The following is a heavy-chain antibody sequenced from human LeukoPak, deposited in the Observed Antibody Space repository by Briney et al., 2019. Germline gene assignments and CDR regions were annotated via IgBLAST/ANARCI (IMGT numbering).Heavy chain of an antibody. J-gene: IGHJ3*02. CDR3: ARGHYGDKDDAFDI. D-gene: IGHD4-17*01. Sequence: PSETLSLTCTVSGGSISNYYWSWIRQPPGKGLEWIGYFYYSGSTNYNPSLQSRVTISVDTSKNQFSLKLSSVTAADTAVYYCARGHYGDKDDAFDIWGQGTVVTVSS. CDR1: GGSISNYY. V-gene: IGHV4-59*01. CDR2: FYYSGST.